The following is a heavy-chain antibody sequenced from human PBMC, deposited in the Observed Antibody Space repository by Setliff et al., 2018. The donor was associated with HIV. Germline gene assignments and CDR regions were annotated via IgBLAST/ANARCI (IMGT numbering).Heavy chain of an antibody. V-gene: IGHV1-2*02. CDR1: GYIFIRYY. D-gene: IGHD3-3*01. J-gene: IGHJ6*02. Sequence: GASVKVSCKTSGYIFIRYYIFWVRQAPGQGLEWMGNINPHTGVTKYAEKFQGRVTMTRDTSINTIYMELSRLRSDDTAVYYCARDLRDGFEEWFSTLDDGMDVWGQGTTGTVS. CDR2: INPHTGVT. CDR3: ARDLRDGFEEWFSTLDDGMDV.